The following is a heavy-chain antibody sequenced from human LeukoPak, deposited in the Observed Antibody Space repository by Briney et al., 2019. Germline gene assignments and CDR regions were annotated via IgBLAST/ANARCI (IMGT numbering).Heavy chain of an antibody. CDR2: INSNGKSI. CDR1: GFTFNDYG. J-gene: IGHJ3*01. CDR3: AREPERTATDAFDV. V-gene: IGHV3-20*04. Sequence: PGGSLRLSCAASGFTFNDYGMSWVRQAPGKGLEWVSGINSNGKSINYADSVKGRFTISRDYAERSVYLQMNSLRAEDTALYYCAREPERTATDAFDVWGQGTMVTVSS. D-gene: IGHD1-1*01.